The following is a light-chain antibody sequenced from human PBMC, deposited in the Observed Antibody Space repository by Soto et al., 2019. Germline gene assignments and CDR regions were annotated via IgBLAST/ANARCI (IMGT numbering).Light chain of an antibody. J-gene: IGKJ2*01. Sequence: DVVMPQSPLSLPVTLGQPASISCRSSQSLVFRDGNMYLSWFQQRPSQSPRRLVYKVSERDSGVPDRFSGSGSGTDFTLNITRVEADDVGVYYGMQGTHWPYTFGQGTKLEIK. CDR1: QSLVFRDGNMY. CDR3: MQGTHWPYT. CDR2: KVS. V-gene: IGKV2-30*01.